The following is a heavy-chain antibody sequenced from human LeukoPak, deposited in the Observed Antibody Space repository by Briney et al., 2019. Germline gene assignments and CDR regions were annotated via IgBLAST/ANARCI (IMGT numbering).Heavy chain of an antibody. CDR3: AGLEHGVYYYYYMDV. D-gene: IGHD1-1*01. Sequence: PSETLSLTCTVSGRSISSSSYYWGWIRQPPGKGLEWIGSLYYSGSTYYNPSLKSRVTISVDTSKNQFSLKLSSVTAADTAVYYCAGLEHGVYYYYYMDVWGKGTTVTVSS. CDR2: LYYSGST. J-gene: IGHJ6*03. CDR1: GRSISSSSYY. V-gene: IGHV4-39*01.